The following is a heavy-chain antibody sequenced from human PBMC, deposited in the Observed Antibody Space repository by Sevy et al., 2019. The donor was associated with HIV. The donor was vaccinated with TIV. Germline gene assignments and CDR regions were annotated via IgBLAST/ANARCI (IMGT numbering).Heavy chain of an antibody. Sequence: GGSLRLSCAASGFTFSNYWMSWVRQAPGKGLEWVATIKKDGTEKYYVDSVRGRFTMSRDNAKNSLYLQMNSLRVEDTVLYYCARDCSSTTCLWGLDFWGQGTTVTVSS. V-gene: IGHV3-7*03. D-gene: IGHD2-2*01. J-gene: IGHJ6*02. CDR3: ARDCSSTTCLWGLDF. CDR2: IKKDGTEK. CDR1: GFTFSNYW.